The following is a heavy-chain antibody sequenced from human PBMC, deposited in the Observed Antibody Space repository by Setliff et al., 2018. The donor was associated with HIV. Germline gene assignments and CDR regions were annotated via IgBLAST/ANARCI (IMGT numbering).Heavy chain of an antibody. J-gene: IGHJ4*02. CDR1: GFTFDDYA. D-gene: IGHD1-26*01. V-gene: IGHV3-43D*03. Sequence: GGSLRLSCAASGFTFDDYAMHWVRQAPGKGLEWVSLISWDGGSTYYADSVKGRFTISRDNSKNSLYLQMNSLRAEDTALYYCARGGGSYYDLDYWGQGTLVTVSS. CDR2: ISWDGGST. CDR3: ARGGGSYYDLDY.